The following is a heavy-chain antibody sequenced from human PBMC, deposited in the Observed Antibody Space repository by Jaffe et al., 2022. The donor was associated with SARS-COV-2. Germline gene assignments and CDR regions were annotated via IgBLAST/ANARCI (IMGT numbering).Heavy chain of an antibody. Sequence: QVQLVESGGGVVQPGRSLRLSCAASGFTFSSYGMHWVRQAPGKGLEWVAVIWYDGSNKYYADSVKGRFTISRDNSKNTLYLQMNSLRAEDTAVYYCAREVRYCSSTSCYRYGMDVWGQGTTVTVSS. CDR2: IWYDGSNK. CDR1: GFTFSSYG. D-gene: IGHD2-2*01. CDR3: AREVRYCSSTSCYRYGMDV. J-gene: IGHJ6*02. V-gene: IGHV3-33*01.